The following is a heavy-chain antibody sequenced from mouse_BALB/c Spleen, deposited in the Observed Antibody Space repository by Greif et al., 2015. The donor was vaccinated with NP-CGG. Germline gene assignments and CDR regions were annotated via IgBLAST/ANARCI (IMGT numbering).Heavy chain of an antibody. Sequence: QVQLQQSGPELVKPGASVKISCKASGYSFTSYYIHWVKQRPGQGLEWIGWIFPGSGNTKYNEKFKGKATLTADTSSSTAYMQLSSLTSEDSAVYCSAKTGSYWYCDVWGAGTTVTVSS. V-gene: IGHV1-66*01. CDR1: GYSFTSYY. J-gene: IGHJ1*01. CDR3: AKTGSYWYCDV. CDR2: IFPGSGNT.